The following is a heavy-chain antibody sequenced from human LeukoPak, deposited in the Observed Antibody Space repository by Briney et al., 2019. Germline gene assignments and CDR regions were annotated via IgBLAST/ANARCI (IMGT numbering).Heavy chain of an antibody. Sequence: GASVKVSCKASGYTFTSYYMHWVRQAPGQGLEWMGIINPSGGSTSYAQKFQGRVTMTRDTSTSTVYMELSSLRSEDTAVYYCAREYYYDSSGYYGPDPGVRHPIYYYYYYGMDVWGQGTTVTVSS. D-gene: IGHD3-22*01. V-gene: IGHV1-46*01. J-gene: IGHJ6*02. CDR1: GYTFTSYY. CDR3: AREYYYDSSGYYGPDPGVRHPIYYYYYYGMDV. CDR2: INPSGGST.